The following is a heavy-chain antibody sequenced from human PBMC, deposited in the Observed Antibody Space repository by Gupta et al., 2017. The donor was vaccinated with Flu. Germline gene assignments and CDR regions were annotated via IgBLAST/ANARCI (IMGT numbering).Heavy chain of an antibody. CDR2: ISSSGNTI. V-gene: IGHV3-48*03. CDR1: GFTFSSCE. Sequence: EVQLVASGGGLGQTGGSLRLSCAASGFTFSSCEMNWVRQAPGKGLEWVSYISSSGNTIYYADSVKGRFTISRDNAKNSLFLQMNSLRAEDTAVYYCARGHYNWNYVLDYWGQGTLLTVSS. J-gene: IGHJ4*02. D-gene: IGHD1-7*01. CDR3: ARGHYNWNYVLDY.